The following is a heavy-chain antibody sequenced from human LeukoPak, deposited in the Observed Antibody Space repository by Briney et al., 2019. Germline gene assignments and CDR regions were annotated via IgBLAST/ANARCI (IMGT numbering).Heavy chain of an antibody. CDR2: IKQDGSEK. CDR1: GFTFSSYW. D-gene: IGHD3-22*01. J-gene: IGHJ4*02. Sequence: GGSLRLSCAASGFTFSSYWMSWVRQAPGKGLEWVANIKQDGSEKYYVDSVKGRLTISRDNAKNSLYLQMNSLRAEDTAVYYCAREEDTYYYDSSGYDDYWGQGTLVTVSS. CDR3: AREEDTYYYDSSGYDDY. V-gene: IGHV3-7*01.